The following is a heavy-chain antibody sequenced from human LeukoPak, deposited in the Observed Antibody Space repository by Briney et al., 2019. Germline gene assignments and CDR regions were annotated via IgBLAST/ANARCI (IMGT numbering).Heavy chain of an antibody. Sequence: AGSLRLSCAASGFTFSSNAMCWVRQAQGKGLEWVSAVSGSDGSTNYADSSKDRLAISCDNSNKKLYFQMNSLRAEDTAVYYCAKDPGYYCSGGSCYVWYLDLWGRGTLVTVSS. J-gene: IGHJ2*01. CDR3: AKDPGYYCSGGSCYVWYLDL. CDR2: VSGSDGST. D-gene: IGHD2-15*01. CDR1: GFTFSSNA. V-gene: IGHV3-23*01.